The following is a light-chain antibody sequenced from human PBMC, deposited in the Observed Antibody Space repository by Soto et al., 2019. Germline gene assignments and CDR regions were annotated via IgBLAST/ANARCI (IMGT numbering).Light chain of an antibody. V-gene: IGKV3-20*01. CDR1: QSVSSSY. CDR3: QQYGSSPIT. CDR2: GAP. Sequence: EIVLTQSPGTLSLSPGGRCTLSCMAIQSVSSSYLAWYQQKPGQAPRLVIYGAPSRATGIPERFSGSGSGTDFTLTISRLEPEDFAVYYCQQYGSSPITFGQGTRLEIK. J-gene: IGKJ5*01.